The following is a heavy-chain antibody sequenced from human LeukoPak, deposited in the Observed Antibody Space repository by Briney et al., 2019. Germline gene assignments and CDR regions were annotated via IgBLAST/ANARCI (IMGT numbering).Heavy chain of an antibody. J-gene: IGHJ4*02. D-gene: IGHD3-22*01. CDR3: ARQRYYGSSGNYYFDY. CDR1: GGSISSSSYY. V-gene: IGHV4-39*01. CDR2: IYYSGST. Sequence: SETLSLTCTVSGGSISSSSYYWGWIRQPPGKGLEWIGSIYYSGSTYYNPSLKSRVTISVDTSKNQFSLKLSSVTAADTAVYYCARQRYYGSSGNYYFDYWGQGTLVTVSS.